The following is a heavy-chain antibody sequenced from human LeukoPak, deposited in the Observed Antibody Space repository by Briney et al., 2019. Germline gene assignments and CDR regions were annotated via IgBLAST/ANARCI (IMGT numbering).Heavy chain of an antibody. J-gene: IGHJ4*02. D-gene: IGHD2-2*01. V-gene: IGHV3-9*01. Sequence: GRSLRLSCAASGFTFDDYAMHWVRQAPGKGLEWVSGISWNSGSIGYADSVKGRFTISRDNAKNSLYLQMNSLRAEDTALYYCAKGPRRYCSSTSYLYFDYWGQGTLVTVS. CDR3: AKGPRRYCSSTSYLYFDY. CDR2: ISWNSGSI. CDR1: GFTFDDYA.